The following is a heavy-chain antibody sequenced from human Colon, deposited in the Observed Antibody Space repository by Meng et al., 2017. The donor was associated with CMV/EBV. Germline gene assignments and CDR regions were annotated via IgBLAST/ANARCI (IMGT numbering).Heavy chain of an antibody. V-gene: IGHV3-30-3*01. CDR1: GFTFSSYA. CDR2: ISYDGSNK. Sequence: GGSLRLSCAASGFTFSSYAMHWVRQAPGKGLEWVAVISYDGSNKYYADSVKGRFTISRDYSKNTLYLQMNSLRAEDTAVYYCARVRLGATRDYWGQGTLVTVSS. J-gene: IGHJ4*02. D-gene: IGHD1-26*01. CDR3: ARVRLGATRDY.